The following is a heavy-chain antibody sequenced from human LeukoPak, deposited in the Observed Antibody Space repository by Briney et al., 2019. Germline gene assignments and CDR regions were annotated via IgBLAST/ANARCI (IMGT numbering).Heavy chain of an antibody. J-gene: IGHJ4*02. CDR2: ISANNGYT. Sequence: ASVKVSCKTSGYTFTDYGINWVRQAPGQGLEWMGWISANNGYTNYAQKVQGRVTMTTDTSTSTASMELRSLSSDDTAVCYCARWDREAAATFDNWGPGTQVTVSS. CDR1: GYTFTDYG. D-gene: IGHD2-15*01. CDR3: ARWDREAAATFDN. V-gene: IGHV1-18*01.